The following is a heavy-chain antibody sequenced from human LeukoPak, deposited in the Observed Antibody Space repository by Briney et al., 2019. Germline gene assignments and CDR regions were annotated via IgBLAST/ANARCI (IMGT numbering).Heavy chain of an antibody. J-gene: IGHJ5*02. CDR2: INPSTGDT. V-gene: IGHV1-2*02. D-gene: IGHD3-10*01. CDR3: AASMGVREVLLAFDP. Sequence: GAAVRVCCKAPINTFNNSYIRLVRQAPGQGVEWMGWINPSTGDTTFAQQYQGRVTVTTTMSITTAHMDLSRLTSDDTAMYYCAASMGVREVLLAFDPWGKGTPVTVSS. CDR1: INTFNNSY.